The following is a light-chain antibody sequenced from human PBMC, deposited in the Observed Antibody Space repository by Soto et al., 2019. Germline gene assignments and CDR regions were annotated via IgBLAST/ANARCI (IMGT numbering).Light chain of an antibody. J-gene: IGLJ1*01. CDR1: SSDVGSYNL. CDR2: EGS. CDR3: CSYAGSSTIHYV. V-gene: IGLV2-23*01. Sequence: QSVLTQPASVSGSPGQSITISCTGTSSDVGSYNLVSWYQQHPGKAPKLMIYEGSKRPSGVSNRFSGSKSGNTASLTISGLQAEDEADYYCCSYAGSSTIHYVFGTGTQLTVL.